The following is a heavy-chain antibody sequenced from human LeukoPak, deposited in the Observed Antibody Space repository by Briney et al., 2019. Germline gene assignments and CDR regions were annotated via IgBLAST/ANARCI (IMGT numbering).Heavy chain of an antibody. D-gene: IGHD3-22*01. V-gene: IGHV5-51*01. J-gene: IGHJ4*02. CDR1: GYSFTSYW. CDR3: ARGQFRLSDFDSSAFDY. CDR2: IYPGDSDT. Sequence: GESLKISCKGSGYSFTSYWIGWVRQMPGKGLEWMGIIYPGDSDTRYSPSFQGQVTISADKSISTAYLQWSSLKASDTAMYYCARGQFRLSDFDSSAFDYWGQGTLVTVSS.